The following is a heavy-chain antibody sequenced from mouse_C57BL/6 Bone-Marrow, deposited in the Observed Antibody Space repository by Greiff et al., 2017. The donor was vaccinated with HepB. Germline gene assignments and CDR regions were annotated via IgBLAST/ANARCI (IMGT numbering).Heavy chain of an antibody. V-gene: IGHV5-4*01. CDR1: GFTFSSYA. D-gene: IGHD1-1*01. CDR2: ISDGGSYT. CDR3: AREGDYYGSSSFYYAMDY. J-gene: IGHJ4*01. Sequence: EVKLMESGGGLVKPGGSLKLSCAASGFTFSSYAMSWVRQTPEKRLEWVATISDGGSYTYYPDNVKGRFTISRDNAKNNLYLQMSHLKSEDTAIYNCAREGDYYGSSSFYYAMDYWGQGTSVTVSS.